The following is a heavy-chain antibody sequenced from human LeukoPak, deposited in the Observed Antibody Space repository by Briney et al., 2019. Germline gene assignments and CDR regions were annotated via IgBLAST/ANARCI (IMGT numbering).Heavy chain of an antibody. CDR1: RFTFSIDW. D-gene: IGHD1-26*01. CDR3: ARGFRGSYGNDL. CDR2: INPAGSST. J-gene: IGHJ5*02. V-gene: IGHV3-74*01. Sequence: GGSMRLSCASTRFTFSIDWMHWVRQAPGQGLVWVSRINPAGSSTNYADSVKGRFTISRDNDMNTLYLHLNSLRAEDAAVYCCARGFRGSYGNDLWGQGILVIVSS.